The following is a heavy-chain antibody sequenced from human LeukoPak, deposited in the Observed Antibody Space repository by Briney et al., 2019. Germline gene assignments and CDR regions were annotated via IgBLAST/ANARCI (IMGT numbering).Heavy chain of an antibody. CDR2: IYSGGST. CDR1: GFTVSSNY. J-gene: IGHJ4*02. Sequence: GGSLRLSCAASGFTVSSNYMSWVRQAPGKGLEWVSVIYSGGSTYYVDSVKGRFTISRDNSKNTLYLQMNSLRAEDTAVYYCARGTRMTPFDYWGQGTLVTVSS. V-gene: IGHV3-53*01. CDR3: ARGTRMTPFDY. D-gene: IGHD1-14*01.